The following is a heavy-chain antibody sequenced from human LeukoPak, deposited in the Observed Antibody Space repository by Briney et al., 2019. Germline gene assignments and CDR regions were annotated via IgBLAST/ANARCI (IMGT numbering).Heavy chain of an antibody. V-gene: IGHV3-23*01. CDR1: GFTFSSYA. CDR2: ISGSGGST. J-gene: IGHJ4*02. D-gene: IGHD1-26*01. CDR3: AKGGVGATGGYYFDY. Sequence: GGSLRLSCAASGFTFSSYAMSWVRQAPGKGLEWVSAISGSGGSTYYADSVKGRFTISRDNSKNTLYLQMNSLRAEDTAVYYCAKGGVGATGGYYFDYWGQGTLVTVSS.